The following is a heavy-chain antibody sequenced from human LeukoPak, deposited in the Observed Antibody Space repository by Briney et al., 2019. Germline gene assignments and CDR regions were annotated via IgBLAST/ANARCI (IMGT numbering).Heavy chain of an antibody. Sequence: GGSLRLSCAASGFTFSSYEMNCVRQAPGKGLEWVSYISSSGSTIYYADSVKGRFTISRDNAKNSLYLQMNSLRAEDTAVYYCARLMWELPPHYYYMDVWGKGTTVTISS. J-gene: IGHJ6*03. D-gene: IGHD1-26*01. CDR3: ARLMWELPPHYYYMDV. CDR2: ISSSGSTI. V-gene: IGHV3-48*03. CDR1: GFTFSSYE.